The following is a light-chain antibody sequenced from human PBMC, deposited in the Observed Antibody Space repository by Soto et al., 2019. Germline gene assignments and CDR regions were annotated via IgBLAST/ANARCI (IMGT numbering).Light chain of an antibody. Sequence: DIQITQSPSSLSSSVGDRVTVTCLSSQVINNFLAWYQQKQGEVPKLLIYAASTLQSGVPSRFSGSGSGTYFTLTINTLQPEDVGTYYCQKYDTAPLTFGPGTKVDIK. V-gene: IGKV1-27*01. CDR1: QVINNF. J-gene: IGKJ3*01. CDR2: AAS. CDR3: QKYDTAPLT.